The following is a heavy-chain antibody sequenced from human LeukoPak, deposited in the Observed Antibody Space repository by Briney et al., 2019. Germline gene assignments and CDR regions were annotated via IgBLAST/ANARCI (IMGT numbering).Heavy chain of an antibody. D-gene: IGHD2-2*01. CDR3: ARDGGYCSSTNCYDRLDY. V-gene: IGHV3-23*05. Sequence: PGGSLRLSCEASGFTFSAYAMTWVRQAPGQGLEWVSSIGSDNKPHYSESVKGRFAISRDNSKSMLFLQLNSLRAEDTAVYYCARDGGYCSSTNCYDRLDYWGQGTLVTVSS. CDR2: IGSDNKP. J-gene: IGHJ4*02. CDR1: GFTFSAYA.